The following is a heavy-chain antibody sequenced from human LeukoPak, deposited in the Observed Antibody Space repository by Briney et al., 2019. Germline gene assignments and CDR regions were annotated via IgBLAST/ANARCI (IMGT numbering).Heavy chain of an antibody. J-gene: IGHJ4*02. CDR3: AREGTTVGHDFDY. D-gene: IGHD4-11*01. V-gene: IGHV3-21*01. CDR2: ISTSSSYI. CDR1: GFTFSSYS. Sequence: GSLRLSCAASGFTFSSYSMNWVRQASGKGLEWVSSISTSSSYIYYADSLKGRFTISRDNAKNSLYLQMDSLRAEDTAVYYCAREGTTVGHDFDYWGQGTLVTVSS.